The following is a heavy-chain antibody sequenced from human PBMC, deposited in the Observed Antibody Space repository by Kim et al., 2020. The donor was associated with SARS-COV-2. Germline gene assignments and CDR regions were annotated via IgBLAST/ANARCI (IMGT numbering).Heavy chain of an antibody. Sequence: KGRFTISRDKSKNTLYLQMNSLKTEDTDVYYCTTDIGTMVRGVKGNWFDPWGQGTLITVSS. D-gene: IGHD3-10*01. J-gene: IGHJ5*02. V-gene: IGHV3-15*01. CDR3: TTDIGTMVRGVKGNWFDP.